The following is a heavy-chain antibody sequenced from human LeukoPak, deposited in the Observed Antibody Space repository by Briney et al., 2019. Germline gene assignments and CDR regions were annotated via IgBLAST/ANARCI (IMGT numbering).Heavy chain of an antibody. J-gene: IGHJ4*02. Sequence: GGSLRLSCAASGFTFSSYSMNWVRQAPGKGLEWVSSISSSSSYIYYADSVRGRFTISRDNARNSLYLQMNSLRAEDTAVYYCARDFAGGGLDYWGQGTLVTVSS. D-gene: IGHD3-3*01. CDR2: ISSSSSYI. V-gene: IGHV3-21*01. CDR1: GFTFSSYS. CDR3: ARDFAGGGLDY.